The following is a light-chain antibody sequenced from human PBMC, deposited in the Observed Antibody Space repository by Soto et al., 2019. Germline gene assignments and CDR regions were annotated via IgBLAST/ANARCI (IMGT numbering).Light chain of an antibody. V-gene: IGKV3-11*01. CDR3: QQRSDWPFT. CDR1: QSLNSY. CDR2: DAS. J-gene: IGKJ2*01. Sequence: EIVLTQSPATLSLSPGERATLSCRASQSLNSYLACYQHKPAQAPRLLIYDASKRATGIPARYSVSGSGTDFTLTISSLEPEDFAVYYCQQRSDWPFTFGQGIKLEIK.